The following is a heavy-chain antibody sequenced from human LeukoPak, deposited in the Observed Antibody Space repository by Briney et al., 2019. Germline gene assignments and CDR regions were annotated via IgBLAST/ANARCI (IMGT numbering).Heavy chain of an antibody. Sequence: GGSLRLSCAASGGTFSSYTISWVRQAPGQGLEWMGRIIPILGIANYAQKFQGRVTITADKSTSTAYMELSSLRSEDTAVYYCARAEYQLLTGGPWFDPWGQGTLVTVSS. J-gene: IGHJ5*02. V-gene: IGHV1-69*02. CDR3: ARAEYQLLTGGPWFDP. CDR2: IIPILGIA. D-gene: IGHD2-2*01. CDR1: GGTFSSYT.